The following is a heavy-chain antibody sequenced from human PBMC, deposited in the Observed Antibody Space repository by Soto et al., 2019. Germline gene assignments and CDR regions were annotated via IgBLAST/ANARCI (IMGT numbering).Heavy chain of an antibody. Sequence: GGSLRLSCAASGFTFSSYAMHWVRQAPGKGLEWVAVISYDGSNKYYADSVKGRFTISRDNSKNTLYLQMKSLRAEDTAVYYCARDQSVLWFGELPRDSFYYYGMDVWGQGTTVTVSS. CDR3: ARDQSVLWFGELPRDSFYYYGMDV. D-gene: IGHD3-10*01. J-gene: IGHJ6*02. V-gene: IGHV3-30-3*01. CDR1: GFTFSSYA. CDR2: ISYDGSNK.